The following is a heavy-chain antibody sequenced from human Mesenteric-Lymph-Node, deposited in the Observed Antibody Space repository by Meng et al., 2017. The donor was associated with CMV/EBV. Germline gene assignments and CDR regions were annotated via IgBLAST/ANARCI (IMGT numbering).Heavy chain of an antibody. J-gene: IGHJ3*02. D-gene: IGHD5-24*01. Sequence: ASVKVSCKASGYTFTSYDINWVRQATGQGLEWMGWINPNSGGTNYTQKFQGRVTMTRDTSISTAYMELSRLRSDDTALYYCAREAGWGWLQFRERGDAFDIWGQGTMVTVSS. CDR2: INPNSGGT. CDR1: GYTFTSYD. V-gene: IGHV1-2*02. CDR3: AREAGWGWLQFRERGDAFDI.